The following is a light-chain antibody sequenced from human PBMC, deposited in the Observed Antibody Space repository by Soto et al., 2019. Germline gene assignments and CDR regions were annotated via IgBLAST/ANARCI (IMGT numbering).Light chain of an antibody. CDR2: AAS. V-gene: IGKV1-39*01. Sequence: DIQMTQSPSSLSASVGDRVTITCRASQSISSYLNWYQQKPGRAPDLLIYAASSLQSGVPSRFSGSGSGTDFTLTISSLQPEDFATYSCQQSYRTPLTFGGGTKVEIK. CDR3: QQSYRTPLT. CDR1: QSISSY. J-gene: IGKJ4*01.